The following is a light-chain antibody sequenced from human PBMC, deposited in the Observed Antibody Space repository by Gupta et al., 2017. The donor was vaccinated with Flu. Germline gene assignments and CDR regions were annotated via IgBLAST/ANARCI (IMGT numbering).Light chain of an antibody. J-gene: IGLJ1*01. CDR1: SSNIGSNA. CDR2: YDD. Sequence: QSVLTQPPSVSEAPRQRVSISCSGSSSNIGSNAVNWYQQLPGKAPNLLFYYDDLPASGVSARFSASKSGTSASITTAGLQAEDEADYYCAAQAANMSGYVFGTGTKVTVL. CDR3: AAQAANMSGYV. V-gene: IGLV1-36*01.